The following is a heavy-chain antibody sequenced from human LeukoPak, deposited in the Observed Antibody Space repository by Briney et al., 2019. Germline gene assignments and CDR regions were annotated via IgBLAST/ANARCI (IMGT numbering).Heavy chain of an antibody. CDR2: ISFDGSKE. CDR1: GFTFSSYA. J-gene: IGHJ4*02. V-gene: IGHV3-30*18. D-gene: IGHD3-22*01. Sequence: QPGGSLRLSCAASGFTFSSYAMQWVRQAPGKGLEWVALISFDGSKEYYADSVKGRFTISRDKSKNTLHLQMNNLRAEDTAVYYCAKERRGYYSEYWGQGTQVTVSS. CDR3: AKERRGYYSEY.